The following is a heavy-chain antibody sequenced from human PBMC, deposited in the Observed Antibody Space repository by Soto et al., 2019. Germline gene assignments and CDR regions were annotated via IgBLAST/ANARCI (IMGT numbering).Heavy chain of an antibody. J-gene: IGHJ4*02. Sequence: QVQLVQSGPEVKKPGASVKVSCMTSGYTFTHYVINWVRQAPGQGLDWMGFSTHTGNTKYAQKFEGRVAMTTDTSSSTAYMEVRSLRSDDTALYYCARSGEHPLDYWGQGTPVTVSS. V-gene: IGHV1-18*01. CDR2: STHTGNT. D-gene: IGHD3-10*01. CDR1: GYTFTHYV. CDR3: ARSGEHPLDY.